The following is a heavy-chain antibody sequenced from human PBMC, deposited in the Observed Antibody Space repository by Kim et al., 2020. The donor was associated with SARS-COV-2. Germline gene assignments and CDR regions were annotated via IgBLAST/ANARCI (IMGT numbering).Heavy chain of an antibody. CDR1: GFTFSSYS. J-gene: IGHJ6*02. CDR2: ISSSSSYI. D-gene: IGHD3-9*01. CDR3: ARSYYDILTGYYSYYYGMDV. V-gene: IGHV3-21*01. Sequence: GGSLRLSCAASGFTFSSYSMNWVRQAPGKGLEWVSSISSSSSYIYYADSVKGRFTISRDNAKNSLYLQMNSLRAEDTAVYYCARSYYDILTGYYSYYYGMDVWGQGTTVTVSS.